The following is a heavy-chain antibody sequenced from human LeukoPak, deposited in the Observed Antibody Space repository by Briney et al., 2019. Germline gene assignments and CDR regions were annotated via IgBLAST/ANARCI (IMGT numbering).Heavy chain of an antibody. V-gene: IGHV3-74*01. D-gene: IGHD3-22*01. Sequence: GGSLRLSCAASGFTFSIYWMHWVRQAPGKGLVCVSRIKSDGSTNYADSVKGRFTISRYNAKNTVSLQMNSLRAEDTGVYFCARAPSEIGGYYPEYFRHWGQGTLVTVSS. CDR2: IKSDGST. J-gene: IGHJ1*01. CDR3: ARAPSEIGGYYPEYFRH. CDR1: GFTFSIYW.